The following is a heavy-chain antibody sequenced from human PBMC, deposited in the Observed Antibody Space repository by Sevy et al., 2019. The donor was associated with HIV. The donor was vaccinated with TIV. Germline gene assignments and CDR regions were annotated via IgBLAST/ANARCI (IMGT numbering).Heavy chain of an antibody. D-gene: IGHD6-13*01. CDR1: GFTFSNFG. Sequence: GGSLRLPCTASGFTFSNFGMHWVRQVPGKGLEWVTFIRHDGSDKYYAASVKGRFTISRDDSKNTLYLQMDSLRAEDTAIYYCAKDLAGPGRRYFDYWGQGTLVTVSS. J-gene: IGHJ4*02. V-gene: IGHV3-30*02. CDR3: AKDLAGPGRRYFDY. CDR2: IRHDGSDK.